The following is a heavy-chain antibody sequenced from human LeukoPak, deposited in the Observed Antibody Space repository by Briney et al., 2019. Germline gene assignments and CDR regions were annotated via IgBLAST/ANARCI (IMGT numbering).Heavy chain of an antibody. V-gene: IGHV4-59*11. J-gene: IGHJ5*02. D-gene: IGHD6-13*01. CDR2: IYYSGST. Sequence: PSETLSLTCTVSGGSISSHYWSWIRQPPGKGLEWIGYIYYSGSTNYNPSLESRVTISVDTSKNQFSLRLSSVTAADTAVYYCARGRSSSWYWFDPWGQGTLVTVSS. CDR3: ARGRSSSWYWFDP. CDR1: GGSISSHY.